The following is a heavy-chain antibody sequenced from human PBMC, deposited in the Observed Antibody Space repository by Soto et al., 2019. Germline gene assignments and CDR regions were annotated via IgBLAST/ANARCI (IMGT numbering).Heavy chain of an antibody. CDR2: ISAYNGNT. CDR1: GYTFTSYG. V-gene: IGHV1-18*04. Sequence: ASVKVSCKASGYTFTSYGIRWVRQAPGQGLEWMGWISAYNGNTNYAQKLQGRVTMTTDTSTSTAYMELRSLRSDDTAVYYCARGRWDDSSGYDAFDIWGQGTMVTVSS. J-gene: IGHJ3*02. CDR3: ARGRWDDSSGYDAFDI. D-gene: IGHD3-22*01.